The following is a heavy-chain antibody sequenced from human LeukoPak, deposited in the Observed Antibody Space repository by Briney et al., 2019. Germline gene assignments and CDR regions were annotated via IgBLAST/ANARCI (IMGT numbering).Heavy chain of an antibody. CDR1: GFTFDDYG. CDR2: INWNGGST. CDR3: ARGPVSYYYYYMDV. Sequence: PGGSLRLSCAASGFTFDDYGMSWVRQAPGKGLEWVSGINWNGGSTGYADSVKGRFTISRDNAKNSLYLQMNSLRAEDAAVYYCARGPVSYYYYYMDVWGKGTTVTISS. V-gene: IGHV3-20*04. J-gene: IGHJ6*03. D-gene: IGHD1-14*01.